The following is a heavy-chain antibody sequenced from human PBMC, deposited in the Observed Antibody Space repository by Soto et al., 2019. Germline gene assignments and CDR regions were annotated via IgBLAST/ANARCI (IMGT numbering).Heavy chain of an antibody. CDR2: INRDGTFT. Sequence: PGGSLRLSCSASGFTFSDYAMHWVRQSPGKGLEHFSLINRDGTFTFYADSVKGRFTIARDNSKNTLYLQMNSLGGDDTAVYYCVKDHPSLEVWGQGTTVPVSS. V-gene: IGHV3-64D*06. D-gene: IGHD3-10*01. CDR1: GFTFSDYA. CDR3: VKDHPSLEV. J-gene: IGHJ6*02.